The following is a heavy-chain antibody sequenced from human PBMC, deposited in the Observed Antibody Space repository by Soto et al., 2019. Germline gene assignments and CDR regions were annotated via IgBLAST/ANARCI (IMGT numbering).Heavy chain of an antibody. CDR1: GFAFSTYG. CDR3: ARAIDSRYSSSWDNYYYYGMDV. V-gene: IGHV3-30*03. D-gene: IGHD6-13*01. J-gene: IGHJ6*02. Sequence: GGSLRLSCAATGFAFSTYGMHWVRQAPGKGREWVAAISYDGSNKYYADSVKGRFTISRDNSKNTLYLQMNSLRAEDTAVYYCARAIDSRYSSSWDNYYYYGMDVWGQGTTVTVS. CDR2: ISYDGSNK.